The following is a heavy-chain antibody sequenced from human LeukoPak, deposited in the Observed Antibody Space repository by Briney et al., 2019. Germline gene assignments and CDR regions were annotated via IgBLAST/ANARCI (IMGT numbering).Heavy chain of an antibody. CDR3: ARTVGTHRFDY. D-gene: IGHD4-23*01. CDR1: GGSISSSDYY. J-gene: IGHJ4*02. V-gene: IGHV4-39*01. Sequence: SENLSLTCTVSGGSISSSDYYWGWIRQPPGERLEWIGTIYYNGNTYYNPSLQSRVIISVDTSKNQFSLKLTSVTAPDTAVYYCARTVGTHRFDYWGQGILVTVSS. CDR2: IYYNGNT.